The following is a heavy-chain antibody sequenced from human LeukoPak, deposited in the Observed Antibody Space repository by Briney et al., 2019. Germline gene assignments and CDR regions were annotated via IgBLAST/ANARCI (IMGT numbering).Heavy chain of an antibody. CDR2: ISAYNGNT. D-gene: IGHD3-22*01. J-gene: IGHJ5*02. CDR1: GYTFTGYG. Sequence: ASVKVSCKASGYTFTGYGISWVRQAPGQGLEWMGWISAYNGNTNYAQKLQGRVTMTTDTSTSTAYMELRSLRSDDTAVYYRARHYYYDSSGPGPWFDPWGQGTLVTVSS. V-gene: IGHV1-18*01. CDR3: ARHYYYDSSGPGPWFDP.